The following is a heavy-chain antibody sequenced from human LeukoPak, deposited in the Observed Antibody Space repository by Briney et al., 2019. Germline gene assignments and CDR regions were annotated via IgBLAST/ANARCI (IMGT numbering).Heavy chain of an antibody. CDR3: ARDNSVGDIAWWFDP. CDR1: GYSFTSHY. J-gene: IGHJ5*02. D-gene: IGHD3-16*02. Sequence: ASVKVSCKASGYSFTSHYMHWVRQAPGQGLEWLGLINPSGSSTLYAQKFQGRVTMTRDMSTTTDYMELSSLRSEDTAVYYCARDNSVGDIAWWFDPWGQGTLVTVSS. CDR2: INPSGSST. V-gene: IGHV1-46*01.